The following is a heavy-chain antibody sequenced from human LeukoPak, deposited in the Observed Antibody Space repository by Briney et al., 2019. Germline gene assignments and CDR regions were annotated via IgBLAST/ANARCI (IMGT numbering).Heavy chain of an antibody. J-gene: IGHJ4*02. CDR1: GGTFSSYA. Sequence: SVKVSCKASGGTFSSYAISWVRQAPGQGLEWMGGIIPIFGTANYAQKFQGRVTITADESTSTAYMELSSLRSEDTAVYYCARGGVDSSGYYYGLDYWGQGTLVTVSS. CDR3: ARGGVDSSGYYYGLDY. V-gene: IGHV1-69*13. D-gene: IGHD3-22*01. CDR2: IIPIFGTA.